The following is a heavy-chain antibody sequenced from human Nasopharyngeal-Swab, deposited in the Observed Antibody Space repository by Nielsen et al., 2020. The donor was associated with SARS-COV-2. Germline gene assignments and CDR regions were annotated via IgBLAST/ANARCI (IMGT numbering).Heavy chain of an antibody. Sequence: GESLKISCAASGFTFSSYAMHWVRQAPGKGLEWVAVISYDGSNKYYADFVKGRFTISRDNSKNTLYLQMNSLRAEDTAVYYCARVVGSYYGMDVWGQGTTVTVSS. V-gene: IGHV3-30*04. CDR2: ISYDGSNK. CDR3: ARVVGSYYGMDV. D-gene: IGHD3-10*01. J-gene: IGHJ6*02. CDR1: GFTFSSYA.